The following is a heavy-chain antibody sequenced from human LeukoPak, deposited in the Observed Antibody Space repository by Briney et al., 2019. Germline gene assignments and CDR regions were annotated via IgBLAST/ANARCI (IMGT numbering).Heavy chain of an antibody. CDR1: GFTFSNAW. CDR3: ARAKRGLTDY. J-gene: IGHJ4*02. D-gene: IGHD2-8*01. Sequence: GGSLRLSCAASGFTFSNAWMSWVRQAPGKGLEWVAVISYDGNHTFYADSVKGRFAISRDNSKNTLFLQMSALRADDTAVYYCARAKRGLTDYWGQGTLVTVSS. CDR2: ISYDGNHT. V-gene: IGHV3-30*09.